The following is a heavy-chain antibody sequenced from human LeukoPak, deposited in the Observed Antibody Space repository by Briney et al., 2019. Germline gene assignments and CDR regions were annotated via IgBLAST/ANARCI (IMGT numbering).Heavy chain of an antibody. CDR3: ARLLVADDY. D-gene: IGHD6-19*01. J-gene: IGHJ4*02. V-gene: IGHV4-39*02. Sequence: PSETLSLTCTVSGGSIGSTNYYWGRIRQPPGKGLEWIANIYYSGSTYYNPSLKSRVTISVDTSKNHFSLNLSSVTAADTAVYYCARLLVADDYWGQGTLVTVSS. CDR2: IYYSGST. CDR1: GGSIGSTNYY.